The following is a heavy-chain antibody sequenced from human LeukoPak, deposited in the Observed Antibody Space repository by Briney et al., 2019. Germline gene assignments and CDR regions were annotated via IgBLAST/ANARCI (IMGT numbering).Heavy chain of an antibody. V-gene: IGHV3-23*01. CDR1: GFTFSSYA. Sequence: PGGSLRLSCAASGFTFSSYAMSWVRQAPGKGLEWVSCISGSGGSTYYADSVKGRFTIPRDNSKNTLYLQMNSLRAEDTAVYYCAKDLLLWFGELSYFDYWGQGTLVTVSS. D-gene: IGHD3-10*01. CDR2: ISGSGGST. J-gene: IGHJ4*02. CDR3: AKDLLLWFGELSYFDY.